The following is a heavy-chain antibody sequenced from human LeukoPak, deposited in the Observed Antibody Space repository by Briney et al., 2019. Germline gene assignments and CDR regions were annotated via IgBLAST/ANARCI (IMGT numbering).Heavy chain of an antibody. CDR1: GGSISSYY. V-gene: IGHV4-4*07. D-gene: IGHD3-16*01. Sequence: SETLSLTCTVSGGSISSYYWSWIRQPAGKGLEWIGRIYTSGSTNYNPSLKSRVTMSVDTSKNQFSLKLSSVTAADTAVYYCAREYYDYVWGSYGIDYWGQGTLVTVSS. CDR3: AREYYDYVWGSYGIDY. J-gene: IGHJ4*02. CDR2: IYTSGST.